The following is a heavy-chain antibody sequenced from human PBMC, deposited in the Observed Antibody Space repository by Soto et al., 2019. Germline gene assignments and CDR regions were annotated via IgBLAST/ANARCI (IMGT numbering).Heavy chain of an antibody. J-gene: IGHJ6*02. V-gene: IGHV1-58*02. CDR1: GFDFGSFG. CDR3: SGGHPPTAIEWQV. CDR2: IVVASGRT. Sequence: GAPVKVSCKASGFDFGSFGIQFLRQTRGRGLEWIGWIVVASGRTNYARQYQGRGAFSRDMSSTTAYMDLYDLKSDDTAVYFCSGGHPPTAIEWQVWGQATTVTVSS. D-gene: IGHD2-8*01.